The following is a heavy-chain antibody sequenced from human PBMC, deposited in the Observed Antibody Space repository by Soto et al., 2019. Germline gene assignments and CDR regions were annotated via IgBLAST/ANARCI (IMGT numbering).Heavy chain of an antibody. J-gene: IGHJ3*02. CDR1: GGSISSSSYH. V-gene: IGHV4-39*07. D-gene: IGHD3-22*01. Sequence: SGTLSLTCTVSGGSISSSSYHWGLIPQPQGKGLEWIGNIYYSGSTNYNPSLKGRVTISVDTSKNQFSLKLSSVTAADTAVYYYARTNKDYYDMFLRLAFYIWGQGTMVTVSS. CDR2: IYYSGST. CDR3: ARTNKDYYDMFLRLAFYI.